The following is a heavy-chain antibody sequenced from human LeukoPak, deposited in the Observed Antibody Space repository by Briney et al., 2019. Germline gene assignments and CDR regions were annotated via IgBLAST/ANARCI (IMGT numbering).Heavy chain of an antibody. V-gene: IGHV3-7*01. D-gene: IGHD3-22*01. CDR1: GFAFSSYW. CDR3: ARDANYYDSRGKNYFNC. CDR2: IKRDGSDT. J-gene: IGHJ4*02. Sequence: PGGSLRLSRAASGFAFSSYWMSWLRQAPGKGLEWVATIKRDGSDTYYVDSGKGRFTISRDNAKTSLYLQLNSLRAEDTAVYYCARDANYYDSRGKNYFNCWGQGTLVTVSS.